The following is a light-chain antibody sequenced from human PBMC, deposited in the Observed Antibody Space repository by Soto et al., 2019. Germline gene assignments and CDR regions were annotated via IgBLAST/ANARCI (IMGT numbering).Light chain of an antibody. CDR3: QQYGSSPPT. Sequence: EIVLTQSPGTLSLSPGERATLSCRASQSVSSSYLAWYQQKSGQAPRLLIYGASSRAAGIPDWFSGSGSGTEFPLTISRLEHEDFAVYYCQQYGSSPPTFGQGTKVEIK. J-gene: IGKJ1*01. V-gene: IGKV3-20*01. CDR2: GAS. CDR1: QSVSSSY.